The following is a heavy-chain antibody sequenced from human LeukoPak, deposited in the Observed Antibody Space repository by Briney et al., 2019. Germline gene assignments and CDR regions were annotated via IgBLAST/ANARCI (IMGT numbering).Heavy chain of an antibody. J-gene: IGHJ4*02. Sequence: GGSLRLSCAASGFTFSSYGMRWVRQAPGKGLEWVAFIRYDGSNKYYADSVKGRFTISRDNSKNTLYLQMNSLRAEDTAVYYCATDLIVGATSADYWGQGTLVTVSS. CDR1: GFTFSSYG. D-gene: IGHD1-26*01. V-gene: IGHV3-30*02. CDR2: IRYDGSNK. CDR3: ATDLIVGATSADY.